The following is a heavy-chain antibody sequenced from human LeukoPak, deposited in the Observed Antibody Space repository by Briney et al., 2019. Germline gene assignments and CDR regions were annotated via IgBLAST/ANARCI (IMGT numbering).Heavy chain of an antibody. D-gene: IGHD5-24*01. V-gene: IGHV4-59*12. CDR2: IHSSGSA. CDR3: ASGAADGYNFGFDY. J-gene: IGHJ4*02. CDR1: GASLNDYY. Sequence: TASETLSLTCTVSGASLNDYYWSWIRQPPGKALEWIGFIHSSGSANSNPSLTSRVTISIDTSKNQFSLNLRSLTAADTAVYFCASGAADGYNFGFDYWGQGTLAAVSS.